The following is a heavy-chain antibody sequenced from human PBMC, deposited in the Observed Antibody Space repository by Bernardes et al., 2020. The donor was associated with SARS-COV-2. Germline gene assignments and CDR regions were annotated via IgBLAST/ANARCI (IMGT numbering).Heavy chain of an antibody. CDR2: IHPNSGDT. Sequence: ASVKVSCKASGYTFTEYYMHWIRQAPGQGLEWMGWIHPNSGDTTYSQNFQGRVTITRDTSTSTAYMELRRLTSDDTAVYFCEAVTWSRRDVFDVWGQGTMITVSS. CDR1: GYTFTEYY. D-gene: IGHD1-26*01. CDR3: EAVTWSRRDVFDV. J-gene: IGHJ3*01. V-gene: IGHV1-2*02.